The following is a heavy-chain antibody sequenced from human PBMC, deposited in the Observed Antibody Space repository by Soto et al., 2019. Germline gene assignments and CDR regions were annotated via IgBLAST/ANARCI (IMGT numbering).Heavy chain of an antibody. CDR3: ARMPTAVTPLDS. CDR1: GGPFSSYT. V-gene: IGHV1-69*02. D-gene: IGHD4-17*01. CDR2: IIPILGIA. Sequence: QVQLVQSGAEVKKPGSSVKVSCKAAGGPFSSYTISWVRQAPGQVLEWIGRIIPILGIANYAQKLHSRVTITADKNTSTAYMELSSMRSEDTAAYDGARMPTAVTPLDSWRQGPLVTVSS. J-gene: IGHJ4*02.